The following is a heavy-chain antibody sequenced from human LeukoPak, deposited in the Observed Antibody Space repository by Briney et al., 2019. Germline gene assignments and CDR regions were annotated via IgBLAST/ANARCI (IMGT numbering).Heavy chain of an antibody. V-gene: IGHV1-2*02. D-gene: IGHD3-10*01. Sequence: ASVKVSCKASGYTFTGYYMHWVRQAPGQGLEWMGWINPNSGGTNYAQKFQGRVTMTRDTSISTAYMELSRLRSDDTAVYYCARVSAAGGYYLTFNIWGQGTMVTVSS. CDR3: ARVSAAGGYYLTFNI. CDR2: INPNSGGT. J-gene: IGHJ3*02. CDR1: GYTFTGYY.